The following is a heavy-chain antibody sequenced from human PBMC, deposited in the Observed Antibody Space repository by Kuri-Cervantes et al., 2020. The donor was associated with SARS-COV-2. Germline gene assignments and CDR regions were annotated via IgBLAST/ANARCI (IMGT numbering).Heavy chain of an antibody. Sequence: ASVKVSCKASGYTFTSYGISWVRQAPGQGLEWMGWISAYNGNTNYAQKRQGRVTMTTDTSTSTAYMELRSLRSDDTAVYYCARDPGYSSSWTLDYWGQGTLVTVSS. J-gene: IGHJ4*02. CDR2: ISAYNGNT. V-gene: IGHV1-18*04. D-gene: IGHD6-13*01. CDR3: ARDPGYSSSWTLDY. CDR1: GYTFTSYG.